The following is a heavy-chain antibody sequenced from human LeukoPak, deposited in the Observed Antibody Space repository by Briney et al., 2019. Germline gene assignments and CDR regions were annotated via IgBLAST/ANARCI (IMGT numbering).Heavy chain of an antibody. Sequence: PGRSLRLSCAASGFTFSSYAMHWVRQALGKGLEWVAVISYDGSNKYYADSVKGRFTISRDNSKNTLYLQMNSLRAEDTAVYYCARDTPENWNYPVYWGQGTLVTVSS. CDR1: GFTFSSYA. V-gene: IGHV3-30-3*01. J-gene: IGHJ4*02. D-gene: IGHD1-7*01. CDR3: ARDTPENWNYPVY. CDR2: ISYDGSNK.